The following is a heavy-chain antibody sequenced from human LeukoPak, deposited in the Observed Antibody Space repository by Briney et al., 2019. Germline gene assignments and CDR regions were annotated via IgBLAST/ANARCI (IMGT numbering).Heavy chain of an antibody. CDR3: ASLNRGESTFDI. CDR1: GFTFSGYA. Sequence: PGGSLRLSCAASGFTFSGYAMCWVRQAPGKGLEWVSTISTSGGSTYYADSVKGRFTISRDNSKNTLYLQMNSLRAEDTAVYFCASLNRGESTFDIWGQGTMVTVSS. V-gene: IGHV3-23*01. J-gene: IGHJ3*02. D-gene: IGHD3-16*02. CDR2: ISTSGGST.